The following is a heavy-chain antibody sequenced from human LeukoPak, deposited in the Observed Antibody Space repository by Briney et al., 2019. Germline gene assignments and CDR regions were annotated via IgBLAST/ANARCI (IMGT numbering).Heavy chain of an antibody. CDR2: IKQDGSEK. D-gene: IGHD5-12*01. CDR3: ARECHSGYDCDPIMDV. V-gene: IGHV3-7*03. CDR1: GFTFSSYW. Sequence: GGSLRLSCAASGFTFSSYWMSWVRQAPGKGLEGVANIKQDGSEKYYVDSVKGRFTISRDNAKNSLYLQMNSLRAEDTAVYYCARECHSGYDCDPIMDVWGKGTTVTVSS. J-gene: IGHJ6*04.